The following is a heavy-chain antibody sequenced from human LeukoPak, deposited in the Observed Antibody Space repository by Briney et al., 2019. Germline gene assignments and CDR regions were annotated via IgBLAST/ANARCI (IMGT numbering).Heavy chain of an antibody. D-gene: IGHD3-22*01. J-gene: IGHJ3*02. CDR2: MYYRGST. V-gene: IGHV4-39*07. Sequence: SETLSLTCTVSGGSISSSSHHWGWIRQPPGKGLEWIGSMYYRGSTYHNPSLKSRVTISVDTSKNQFSLKLSSVTAADTAVYFCARARNYYDSSDYYYEGDAFDIWGQGTMVTVSS. CDR1: GGSISSSSHH. CDR3: ARARNYYDSSDYYYEGDAFDI.